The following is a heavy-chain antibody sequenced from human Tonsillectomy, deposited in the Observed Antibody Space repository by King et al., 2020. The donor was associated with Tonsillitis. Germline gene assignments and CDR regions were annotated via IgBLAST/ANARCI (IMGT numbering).Heavy chain of an antibody. Sequence: QLQESGPGLVKPSETLSLTCAVSGYSISSGYYWGWIRQPPGKGLEWIGSIYQSGSTYYNPSLKSRVTISVDTSKNQFSLQLTSVTAADTAVYYCARDGDYASGRYYHPPSPFDYWGQGTLVTVSS. CDR2: IYQSGST. D-gene: IGHD3-10*01. CDR1: GYSISSGYY. CDR3: ARDGDYASGRYYHPPSPFDY. V-gene: IGHV4-38-2*02. J-gene: IGHJ4*02.